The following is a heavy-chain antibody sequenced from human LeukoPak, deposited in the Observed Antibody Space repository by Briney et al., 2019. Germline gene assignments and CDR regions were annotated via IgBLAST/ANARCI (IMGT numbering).Heavy chain of an antibody. D-gene: IGHD3-10*01. V-gene: IGHV4-34*01. Sequence: KPSEALSLTCAVYGGSFSGYYWSCIRQPPGKGLEWIGEINHSGSTNYNPSLKSRVTISVDTSKNQFSLKLSSVTAADTAVYYCARHTNYYGSGSSHYFDYWGQGTLVTVSS. CDR1: GGSFSGYY. CDR3: ARHTNYYGSGSSHYFDY. CDR2: INHSGST. J-gene: IGHJ4*02.